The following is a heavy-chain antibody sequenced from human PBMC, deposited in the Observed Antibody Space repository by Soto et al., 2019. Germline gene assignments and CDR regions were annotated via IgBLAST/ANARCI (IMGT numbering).Heavy chain of an antibody. CDR1: GYTFTSYC. Sequence: ASVKVSCKASGYTFTSYCISWVRQAPGQGLEWMGWISAYNGNTNYAQKLQGRVTMTTDTSTSTAYMELRSLRSDDTAVYYCARLIGYSSGWYTYAFDIWGQGAMVTVSS. CDR3: ARLIGYSSGWYTYAFDI. CDR2: ISAYNGNT. V-gene: IGHV1-18*01. D-gene: IGHD6-19*01. J-gene: IGHJ3*02.